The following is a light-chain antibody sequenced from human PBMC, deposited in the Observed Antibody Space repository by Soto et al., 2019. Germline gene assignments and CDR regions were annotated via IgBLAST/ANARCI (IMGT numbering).Light chain of an antibody. CDR2: EVD. CDR1: SSDVGFYNY. CDR3: SSFTSRFTFNYI. V-gene: IGLV2-14*01. J-gene: IGLJ1*01. Sequence: QSVVAQPASVSGSPGQSITISCTGTSSDVGFYNYVSWYQQQHPGKAPKLMIYEVDNRPSGVSIRFSGSKSGNTASLTISGLQAEDDADYYCSSFTSRFTFNYIFGTGTKVTVL.